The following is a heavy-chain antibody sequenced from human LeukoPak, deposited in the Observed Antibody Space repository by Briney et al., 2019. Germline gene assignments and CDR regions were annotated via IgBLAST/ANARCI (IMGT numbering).Heavy chain of an antibody. CDR3: ARTKGQQLVLYYFDY. CDR2: IKQDGSEK. Sequence: GGSLRLSCAASGFTFSSYWMSWVRQAPGKGLEWVANIKQDGSEKYYVDSVKGRFTISRDNAKNSLYLQMNNLRAEDTALYYCARTKGQQLVLYYFDYWGQGTLVTVSS. J-gene: IGHJ4*02. D-gene: IGHD6-13*01. V-gene: IGHV3-7*03. CDR1: GFTFSSYW.